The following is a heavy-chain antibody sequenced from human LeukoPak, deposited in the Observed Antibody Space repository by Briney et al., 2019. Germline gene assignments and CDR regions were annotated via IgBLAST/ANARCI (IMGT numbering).Heavy chain of an antibody. V-gene: IGHV3-64*01. CDR1: VYSLSNSG. D-gene: IGHD2-15*01. Sequence: SGGSLRLSCAPSVYSLSNSGIHWVRQAPGMGLEYVSSINADGGTKYYANSVKGRYTISRDNSKNTLYIQMGNVRPDDTAVYYCASLDMSEISWGQGTLLTVSS. CDR2: INADGGTK. CDR3: ASLDMSEIS. J-gene: IGHJ4*02.